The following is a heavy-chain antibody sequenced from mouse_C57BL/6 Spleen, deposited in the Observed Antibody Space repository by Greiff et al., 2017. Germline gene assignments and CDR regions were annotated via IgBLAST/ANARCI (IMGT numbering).Heavy chain of an antibody. CDR1: GFSLTSYG. V-gene: IGHV2-2*01. D-gene: IGHD1-1*01. Sequence: VQLQQSGPGLVQPSQSLSITCTVSGFSLTSYGVHWVRQSPGKGLEWLGVIWSGGSTDYNAAFISRLSISKDNSKSQVFFKMNSLQADDTAIYYCARIYGSNPHWYFDVWGTGTTVTVSS. CDR2: IWSGGST. J-gene: IGHJ1*03. CDR3: ARIYGSNPHWYFDV.